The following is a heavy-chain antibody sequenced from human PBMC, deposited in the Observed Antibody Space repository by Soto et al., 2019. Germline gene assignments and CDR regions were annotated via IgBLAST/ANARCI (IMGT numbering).Heavy chain of an antibody. CDR3: ARDAPGSPSSPRGMDV. V-gene: IGHV3-33*01. Sequence: QVQLVESGGGVVQPGRSLRLSCAASGFTFSSYGMHWVRQAPGKGLEWVAVIWYDGSNKYYADSVKGRFTISRDNSKNTLYLQMNRLRAEDTAVYYCARDAPGSPSSPRGMDVWGQGTTVTVSS. CDR1: GFTFSSYG. D-gene: IGHD6-13*01. J-gene: IGHJ6*02. CDR2: IWYDGSNK.